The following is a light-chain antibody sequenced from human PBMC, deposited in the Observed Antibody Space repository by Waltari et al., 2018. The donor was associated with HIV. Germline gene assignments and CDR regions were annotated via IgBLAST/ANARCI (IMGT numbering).Light chain of an antibody. J-gene: IGKJ4*01. CDR1: QSVSSN. Sequence: EIVMTQSPATLSASPGESATLSCRASQSVSSNLAWYQQKPGQAPRLLIYGASTRATGIPARLSGSGSGTEFTLTISSLQSEDFAVYYCQQYNNWPPLTFGGGTKVEIK. CDR2: GAS. CDR3: QQYNNWPPLT. V-gene: IGKV3-15*01.